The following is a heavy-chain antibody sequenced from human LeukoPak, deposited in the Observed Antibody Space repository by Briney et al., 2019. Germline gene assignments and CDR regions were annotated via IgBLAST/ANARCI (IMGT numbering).Heavy chain of an antibody. J-gene: IGHJ1*01. V-gene: IGHV1-18*01. CDR2: ISAYNGNT. CDR3: ARGGWRAEYFQH. CDR1: GGTFSSYA. Sequence: ASVKVSCKASGGTFSSYAISWVRQAPGQGLEWMGWISAYNGNTNYAQKLQGRVTMTTDTSTSTAYMELRSLRSDDTAVYYCARGGWRAEYFQHWGQGTLVTVSS.